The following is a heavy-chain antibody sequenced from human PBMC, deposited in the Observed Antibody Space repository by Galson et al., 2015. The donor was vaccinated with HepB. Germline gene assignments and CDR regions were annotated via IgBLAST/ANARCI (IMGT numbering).Heavy chain of an antibody. CDR1: GFTFSSYA. Sequence: SLRLSCAASGFTFSSYAKSWVRQAPGKGLEWVANINQDVSEKYYVDSVKGRFSISRDNAKNSLYLQMNSLRAEDTTVYYCARARGYCSSPSCSPLRGFFEYWAQATLLPVSS. CDR2: INQDVSEK. J-gene: IGHJ4*02. D-gene: IGHD2-2*01. V-gene: IGHV3-7*01. CDR3: ARARGYCSSPSCSPLRGFFEY.